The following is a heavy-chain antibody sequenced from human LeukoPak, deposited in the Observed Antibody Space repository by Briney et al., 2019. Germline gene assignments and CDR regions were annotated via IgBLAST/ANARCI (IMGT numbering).Heavy chain of an antibody. D-gene: IGHD6-6*01. CDR1: GFTFSNYG. CDR3: TRHSSLGKLVPPNGAFDI. J-gene: IGHJ3*02. Sequence: GGSLRLSCAASGFTFSNYGMSWVRQAPGKGLEWVSAISGSGGSIYYADSVKGRFTISRDNSKNTLYLQVNSLRAEDTAVYYCTRHSSLGKLVPPNGAFDIWGQGTMVTVSS. V-gene: IGHV3-23*01. CDR2: ISGSGGSI.